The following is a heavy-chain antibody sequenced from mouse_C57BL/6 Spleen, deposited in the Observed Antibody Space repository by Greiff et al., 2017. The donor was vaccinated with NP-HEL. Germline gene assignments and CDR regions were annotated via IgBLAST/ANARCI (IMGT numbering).Heavy chain of an antibody. CDR2: INPSTGGT. CDR1: GYSFTGYY. CDR3: AREGLLRYFDY. D-gene: IGHD1-1*01. Sequence: EVQLQQSGPELVKPGASVKISCKASGYSFTGYYMNWVKQSPEKSLEWIGEINPSTGGTTYNQKFKAKATLTVDKSSSTAYMQLKSLTSEDSAVYYCAREGLLRYFDYWGQGTTLTVSS. J-gene: IGHJ2*01. V-gene: IGHV1-42*01.